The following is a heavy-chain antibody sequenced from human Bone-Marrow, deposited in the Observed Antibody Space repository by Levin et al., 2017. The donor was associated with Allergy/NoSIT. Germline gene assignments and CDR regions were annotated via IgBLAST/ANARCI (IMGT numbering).Heavy chain of an antibody. J-gene: IGHJ4*02. CDR2: IYNSGST. CDR3: ARKLHSNYDDY. D-gene: IGHD4-11*01. Sequence: HPGGSLRLSCAASGFSINTNYMTWVRQGPGKGLEWVSVIYNSGSTYYADSVKGRFTISRDNSENTVYLQMNNLRAEDTAVYYCARKLHSNYDDYWGQGTLVTVSS. V-gene: IGHV3-53*01. CDR1: GFSINTNY.